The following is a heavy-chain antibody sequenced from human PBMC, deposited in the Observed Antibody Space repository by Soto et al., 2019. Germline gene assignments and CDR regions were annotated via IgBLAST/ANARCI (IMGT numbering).Heavy chain of an antibody. CDR1: GFTLRNYA. CDR2: ISANDVGT. CDR3: AKAKNDYNWDNRPPFDY. D-gene: IGHD1-20*01. V-gene: IGHV3-23*01. J-gene: IGHJ4*02. Sequence: PGGSLRLSCEASGFTLRNYAMTWIRQAPGKGLEWVSLISANDVGTYYAESVKTRFTISTDQSRKTVYLQMDSLRADDTAIYYCAKAKNDYNWDNRPPFDYWGQGTLVT.